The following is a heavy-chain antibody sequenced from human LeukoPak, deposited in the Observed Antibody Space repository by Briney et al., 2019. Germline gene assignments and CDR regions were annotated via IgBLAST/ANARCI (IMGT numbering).Heavy chain of an antibody. Sequence: ASVKVFCKASGGTFSSYAISWVRQAPGQGLEWMGGIIPIFGTANYAQKFRGRVTITAEESTSTAYMELSSLRSEDTAVYYCAREGSRDGYNPLDYWGQGTLVTVSS. CDR1: GGTFSSYA. V-gene: IGHV1-69*13. D-gene: IGHD5-24*01. CDR3: AREGSRDGYNPLDY. J-gene: IGHJ4*02. CDR2: IIPIFGTA.